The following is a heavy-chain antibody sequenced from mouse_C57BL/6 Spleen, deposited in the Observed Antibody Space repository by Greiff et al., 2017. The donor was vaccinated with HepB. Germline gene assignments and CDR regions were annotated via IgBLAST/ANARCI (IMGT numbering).Heavy chain of an antibody. CDR1: GFTFSDYG. J-gene: IGHJ3*01. CDR2: ISSGSSTI. V-gene: IGHV5-17*01. D-gene: IGHD1-1*01. CDR3: ARDGSGYRFAY. Sequence: EVMLVESGGGLVKPGGSLKLSCAASGFTFSDYGMHWVRQAPEKGLEWVAYISSGSSTIYYADTVKGRFTISRDNATNTLFLQMTSLRSEDTAMYYCARDGSGYRFAYWGQGTLVTVSA.